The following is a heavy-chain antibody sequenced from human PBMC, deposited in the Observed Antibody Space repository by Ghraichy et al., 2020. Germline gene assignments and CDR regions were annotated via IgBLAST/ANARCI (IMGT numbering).Heavy chain of an antibody. Sequence: SQTLSLTCTVSGGSISSGGYYWSWIRQHPGKGLEWIGYIYYSGSTYYNPSLKSRVTISVDTSKNQFSLKLSSVTAADTAVYYCARVDNYYDSSGYHYSFDYWGQGTLVTVSS. J-gene: IGHJ4*02. CDR3: ARVDNYYDSSGYHYSFDY. CDR2: IYYSGST. D-gene: IGHD3-22*01. CDR1: GGSISSGGYY. V-gene: IGHV4-31*03.